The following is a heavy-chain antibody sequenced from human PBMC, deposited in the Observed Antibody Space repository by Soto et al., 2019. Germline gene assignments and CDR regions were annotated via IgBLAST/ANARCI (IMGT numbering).Heavy chain of an antibody. Sequence: GGSLRLSCAASGFTFSSYSMNWVRQAPGKGLEWVSSISSSSSYIYYADSVKGRFTISRDNAKNSLYLQMNSLRAEDTAVYYCARDSRLQGNGAFDIWGQGTMVTVSS. J-gene: IGHJ3*02. CDR2: ISSSSSYI. V-gene: IGHV3-21*01. CDR3: ARDSRLQGNGAFDI. D-gene: IGHD5-18*01. CDR1: GFTFSSYS.